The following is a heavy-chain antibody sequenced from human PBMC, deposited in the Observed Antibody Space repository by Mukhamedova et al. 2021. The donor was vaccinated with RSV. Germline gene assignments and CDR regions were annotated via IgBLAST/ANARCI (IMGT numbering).Heavy chain of an antibody. J-gene: IGHJ6*02. CDR3: ARDRIVGATRYFGMDV. CDR2: NNENT. Sequence: NNENTNYNPSLKSRVSISGEMSKNQFSLKLNSVTAADTAVYYCARDRIVGATRYFGMDVWGQWPTVTVSS. V-gene: IGHV4-59*01. D-gene: IGHD1-26*01.